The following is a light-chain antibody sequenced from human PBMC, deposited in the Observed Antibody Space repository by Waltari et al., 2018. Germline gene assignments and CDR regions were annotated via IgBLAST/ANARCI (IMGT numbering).Light chain of an antibody. Sequence: SCRASQSVSRALAWYQQKPGQAPRLLIYDASTRATGIPDRFSGSGSGTDFSLTISRLEPEDFAVYYCQHYLQLPVTFGQGTTVEI. CDR2: DAS. V-gene: IGKV3D-20*02. CDR3: QHYLQLPVT. CDR1: QSVSRA. J-gene: IGKJ1*01.